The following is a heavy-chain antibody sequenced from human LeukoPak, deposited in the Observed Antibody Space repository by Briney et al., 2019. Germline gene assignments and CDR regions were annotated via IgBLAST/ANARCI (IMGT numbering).Heavy chain of an antibody. Sequence: GGSLRLSCSASGFISSSWSVNWVRQAPGKGLECVSHLSSSGTIFYADSVKGRFTISRDNADNSLSLQMNSLRVEDTAVYYCAREGGYRVDDAFDLWGQGTMVIVSS. V-gene: IGHV3-48*01. CDR2: LSSSGTI. J-gene: IGHJ3*01. CDR3: AREGGYRVDDAFDL. CDR1: GFISSSWS. D-gene: IGHD3-22*01.